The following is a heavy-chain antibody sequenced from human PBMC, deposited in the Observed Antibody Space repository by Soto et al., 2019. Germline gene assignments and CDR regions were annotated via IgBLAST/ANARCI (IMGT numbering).Heavy chain of an antibody. CDR1: GYTFTSYG. CDR2: IFPLTDIP. Sequence: GASVKVSCKASGYTFTSYGINWVRQAPGQGPEWMGSIFPLTDIPDYAQNFQARLTISADKSTSTAYMELSSLTSDDTAMYFCARGPLVVLNYFESWGQRTLVTVSS. V-gene: IGHV1-69*04. CDR3: ARGPLVVLNYFES. J-gene: IGHJ4*01.